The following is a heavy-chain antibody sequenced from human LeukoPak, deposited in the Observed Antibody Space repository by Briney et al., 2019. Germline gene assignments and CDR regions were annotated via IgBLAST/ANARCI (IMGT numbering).Heavy chain of an antibody. CDR3: ARLFTRAWEYRYGMDV. V-gene: IGHV4-39*02. CDR1: GGSIRTDGSY. CDR2: IYIDGIT. Sequence: SETPSLTCTVSGGSIRTDGSYWAWIRQPPGKGLEWIGSIYIDGITHYNSSLQSRVTLSIDTSKNHFSLRLTSVTAADTAVFYCARLFTRAWEYRYGMDVWGQGTAVTVSS. D-gene: IGHD1-26*01. J-gene: IGHJ6*02.